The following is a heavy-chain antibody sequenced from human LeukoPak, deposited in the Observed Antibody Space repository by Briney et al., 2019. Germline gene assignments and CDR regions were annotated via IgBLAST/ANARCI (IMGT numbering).Heavy chain of an antibody. V-gene: IGHV1-18*01. J-gene: IGHJ3*02. CDR3: AREGGRDIVVVPAARGAFDI. CDR1: GYTFTSYG. Sequence: ASVKVSFKASGYTFTSYGISWVRQAPGQGLEWMGWISAYNGNTNYAQKLQGRVTMTTDTSTSTAYMELRSLRSDDTAVYYCAREGGRDIVVVPAARGAFDIWGQGTMVTVSS. D-gene: IGHD2-2*01. CDR2: ISAYNGNT.